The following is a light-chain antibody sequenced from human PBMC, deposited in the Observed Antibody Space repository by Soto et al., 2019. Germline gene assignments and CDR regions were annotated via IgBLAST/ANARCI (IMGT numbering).Light chain of an antibody. CDR1: QGISSY. J-gene: IGKJ2*02. V-gene: IGKV1-8*01. CDR2: AAS. Sequence: AIRMTQSPSSLSASTGDRVTITCRASQGISSYLAWYQQKPGKAPKLLIYAASTLQSGVPSRFSGSGSGTDFTLTISCLQSEDFATYYCQQYYSYPPCIFGQGTKLEIK. CDR3: QQYYSYPPCI.